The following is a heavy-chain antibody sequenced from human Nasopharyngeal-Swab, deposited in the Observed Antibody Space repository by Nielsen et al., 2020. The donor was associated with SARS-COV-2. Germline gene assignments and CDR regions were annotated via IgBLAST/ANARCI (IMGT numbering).Heavy chain of an antibody. Sequence: SETLSLTCTVSGYSISSGYYWSWIRQHPGKGLEWIGYIYYSGSTYYNPSLKSRVTISVDTSKNQFSLKLSSVTAADTAVYYCARGGNSNRRRWFDPWGQGTLVTVSS. CDR3: ARGGNSNRRRWFDP. V-gene: IGHV4-31*03. D-gene: IGHD6-13*01. CDR1: GYSISSGYY. J-gene: IGHJ5*02. CDR2: IYYSGST.